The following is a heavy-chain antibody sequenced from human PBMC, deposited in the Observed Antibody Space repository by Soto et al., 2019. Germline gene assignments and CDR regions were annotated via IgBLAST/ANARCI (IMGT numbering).Heavy chain of an antibody. CDR3: ARGRYFDWLTPAYYYYYGMDV. CDR1: GGSISSYY. Sequence: SETLSVTCTVSGGSISSYYWSWSRQPPWKGLEWIGYIYYSGSTNYNPSLKSRVTISVDTSKNQFSLKLSSVTAADTAVYYCARGRYFDWLTPAYYYYYGMDVWGQGTTVTVSS. CDR2: IYYSGST. V-gene: IGHV4-59*01. J-gene: IGHJ6*02. D-gene: IGHD3-9*01.